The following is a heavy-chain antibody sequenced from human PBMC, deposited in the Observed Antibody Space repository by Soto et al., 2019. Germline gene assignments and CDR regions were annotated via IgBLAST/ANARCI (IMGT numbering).Heavy chain of an antibody. V-gene: IGHV4-59*01. CDR1: GGSISSYY. CDR2: IYYSGST. Sequence: PSETLSLTCAVSGGSISSYYWSWIRQPPGKGLEWIGYIYYSGSTNYNPSLKSRVTISVDTSKNQFSLKLSSVTAADTAVYYCARADYYYYMDVWGKGTTVTVSS. CDR3: ARADYYYYMDV. J-gene: IGHJ6*03.